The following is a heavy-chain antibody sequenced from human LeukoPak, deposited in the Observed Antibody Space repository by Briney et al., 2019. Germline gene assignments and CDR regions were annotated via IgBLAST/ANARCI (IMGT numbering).Heavy chain of an antibody. D-gene: IGHD3-22*01. J-gene: IGHJ4*02. V-gene: IGHV3-21*01. Sequence: PGGSLRLSCAASGFTFSSYSMNWVRQAPGKGLEWVSSISSSSSYIYYADSVKGRFTISRDNAKNSLYLQMNSLRAEDTAVYYCASGNYDSSGYYYGGVEGFDYWGQGTLVTVSS. CDR2: ISSSSSYI. CDR1: GFTFSSYS. CDR3: ASGNYDSSGYYYGGVEGFDY.